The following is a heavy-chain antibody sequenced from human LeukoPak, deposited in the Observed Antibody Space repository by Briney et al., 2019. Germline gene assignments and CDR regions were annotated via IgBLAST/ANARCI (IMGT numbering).Heavy chain of an antibody. CDR1: GFTFSSYS. Sequence: PGGSLRLSCAASGFTFSSYSMNWVRQAPGKGLEWVAVISYDGSNKYYADSVKGRFTISRDNAKNSLYLQMNSLRAEDTAVYYCARDRGRDTSGTLDYWGQGTLVTVSS. D-gene: IGHD3-16*01. V-gene: IGHV3-30*03. CDR3: ARDRGRDTSGTLDY. J-gene: IGHJ4*02. CDR2: ISYDGSNK.